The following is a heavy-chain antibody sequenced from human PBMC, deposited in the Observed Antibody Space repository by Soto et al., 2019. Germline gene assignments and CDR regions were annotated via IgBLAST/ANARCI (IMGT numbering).Heavy chain of an antibody. CDR1: GFIFRDYY. D-gene: IGHD6-13*01. J-gene: IGHJ4*02. CDR2: ISDTGTVT. CDR3: ARRSSWLDS. V-gene: IGHV3-11*01. Sequence: GGSLRLSCAASGFIFRDYYMSWIRQAPGKGLEWVSYISDTGTVTYYVDSVKGRFTISRDNAKNSVYLQMSSLRVEDTAVYYCARRSSWLDSWGQGTLVTVSS.